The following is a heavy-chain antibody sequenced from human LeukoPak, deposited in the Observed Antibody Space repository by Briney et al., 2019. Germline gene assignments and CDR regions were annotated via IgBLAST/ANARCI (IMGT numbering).Heavy chain of an antibody. CDR2: IYYSGST. D-gene: IGHD3-16*02. CDR1: GGSISSYY. Sequence: SETLSLTCTVSGGSISSYYWSWIRQPPGKGLEGIGYIYYSGSTNYNPSLKSRVTISVDTSKNQFPLKLSSVTDADTAVYYCARESSVGDWFDPWGQGALVTVSS. J-gene: IGHJ5*02. CDR3: ARESSVGDWFDP. V-gene: IGHV4-59*01.